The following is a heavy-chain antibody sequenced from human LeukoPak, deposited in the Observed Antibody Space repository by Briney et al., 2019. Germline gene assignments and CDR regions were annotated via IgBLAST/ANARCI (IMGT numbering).Heavy chain of an antibody. V-gene: IGHV4-59*08. CDR1: GGSISSYY. CDR3: ARLEAVAGKSSGMDV. CDR2: IYYSGST. J-gene: IGHJ6*02. Sequence: PSETLSLTCTVAGGSISSYYWSWIRQPPGKGLEWIGYIYYSGSTNYNPSLKSRVTISVDTSKNQFSLNLSSVTAADTAVYYCARLEAVAGKSSGMDVWGQGTTVTVSS. D-gene: IGHD6-19*01.